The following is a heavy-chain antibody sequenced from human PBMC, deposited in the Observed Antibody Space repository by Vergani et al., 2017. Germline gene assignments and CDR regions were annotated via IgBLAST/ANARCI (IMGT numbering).Heavy chain of an antibody. Sequence: QVQLVESGGGVVQPGRSLRLSCAASGFTFSSYGMHWVRQAPGKGLEWVAVISYDGSNKYYADSVKGRFTISRDNSKNTLYLQMNSLRAEDTAVYDCANGGSWYYGMDVWGQGTTVTVSS. CDR2: ISYDGSNK. CDR3: ANGGSWYYGMDV. D-gene: IGHD6-13*01. J-gene: IGHJ6*02. V-gene: IGHV3-30*18. CDR1: GFTFSSYG.